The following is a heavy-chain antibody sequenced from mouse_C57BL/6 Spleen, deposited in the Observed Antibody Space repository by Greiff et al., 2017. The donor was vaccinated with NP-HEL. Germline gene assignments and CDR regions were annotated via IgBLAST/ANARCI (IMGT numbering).Heavy chain of an antibody. Sequence: VKLVESGPGLVQPSQSLSITCTVSGFSLTSYGVHWVRQSPGKGLEWLGVIWRGGSTDYNAAFMSRLSITKDNSKSQVFFKMNSLQADDTAIYYCAKNLYGSSPSYAMDYWGQGTSVTVSS. CDR1: GFSLTSYG. J-gene: IGHJ4*01. D-gene: IGHD1-1*01. CDR2: IWRGGST. CDR3: AKNLYGSSPSYAMDY. V-gene: IGHV2-5*01.